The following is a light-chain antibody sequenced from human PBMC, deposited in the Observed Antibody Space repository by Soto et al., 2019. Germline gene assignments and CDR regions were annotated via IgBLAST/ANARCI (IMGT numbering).Light chain of an antibody. CDR2: WAS. V-gene: IGKV4-1*01. J-gene: IGKJ4*01. CDR1: QSVLYSSDNKNQ. CDR3: QQYYSVPVT. Sequence: DIVMTQSPDSLAASLGERATINCRSSQSVLYSSDNKNQLAWYQQKPGQPPKLLIYWASTRESGVPDRFCGSGSGTDFTLTISNLQAEDVAVYYCQQYYSVPVTFGGGTKVEIK.